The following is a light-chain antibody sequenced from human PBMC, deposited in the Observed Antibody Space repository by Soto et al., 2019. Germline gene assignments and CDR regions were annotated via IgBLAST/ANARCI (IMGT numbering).Light chain of an antibody. CDR2: AAS. CDR3: QQLNNYPLT. V-gene: IGKV1-9*01. J-gene: IGKJ4*01. Sequence: DIQLTQSPSFLSASVGDRVTITCRASQGISSYLAWYQQKPGKAPKLLIYAASTLQGGVPSRFSGSESGTEFTLTISSLQPEDFATYYCQQLNNYPLTFGGGTKVDIK. CDR1: QGISSY.